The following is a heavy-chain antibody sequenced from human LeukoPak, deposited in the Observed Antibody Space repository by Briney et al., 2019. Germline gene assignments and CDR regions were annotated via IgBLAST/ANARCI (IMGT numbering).Heavy chain of an antibody. D-gene: IGHD3-3*01. CDR2: ISYDGSNK. CDR3: ARVGYDFWSGYYEWRYFDY. V-gene: IGHV3-30*03. J-gene: IGHJ4*02. Sequence: PTGGSLRLSCAASGFTVRSNYMNWVRQAPGKGLEWVAVISYDGSNKYYADSVKGRFTISRDNSKNTLYLQMNSLRAEDTAVYYCARVGYDFWSGYYEWRYFDYWGQGTLVTVSS. CDR1: GFTVRSNY.